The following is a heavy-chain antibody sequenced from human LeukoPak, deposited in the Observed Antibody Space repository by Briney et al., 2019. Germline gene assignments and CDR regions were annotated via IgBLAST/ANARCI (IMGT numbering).Heavy chain of an antibody. J-gene: IGHJ4*02. D-gene: IGHD2-2*01. Sequence: GGSLRLSCAASGFTFSGYAMSWVRQAPGKGLEWVSGISGCGGSTKYADSVKGRFTISRDNSKNTLSLQMSSLRAEDTAVYYCAKDRYCSSTSCQPDSWGQGTLVTVSS. CDR3: AKDRYCSSTSCQPDS. CDR1: GFTFSGYA. CDR2: ISGCGGST. V-gene: IGHV3-23*01.